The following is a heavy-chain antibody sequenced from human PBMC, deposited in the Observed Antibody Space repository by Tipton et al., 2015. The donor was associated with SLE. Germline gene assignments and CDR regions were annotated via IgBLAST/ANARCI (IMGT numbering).Heavy chain of an antibody. CDR2: IYDSGNS. Sequence: TLSLTCTVSGDSISSYYWNWIRQTPGKGLEWIGYIYDSGNSDYNPSLKSRVTISVDTSKNQFSLRLTSLTAADTAVYYCARVVYSFSDAFDIWGQGTLVTVSS. V-gene: IGHV4-59*01. J-gene: IGHJ3*02. CDR3: ARVVYSFSDAFDI. D-gene: IGHD6-13*01. CDR1: GDSISSYY.